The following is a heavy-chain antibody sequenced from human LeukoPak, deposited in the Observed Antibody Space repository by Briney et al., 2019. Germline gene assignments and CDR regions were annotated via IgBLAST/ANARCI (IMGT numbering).Heavy chain of an antibody. J-gene: IGHJ4*02. CDR3: ARRGSGWLHDY. Sequence: SVKVSCKASGGTFSSYAISWVRQAPGQGLEWLGRIIPILGIANYAQKFQGRVTITADKSTSTAYMELSSLRSEDTAVYYCARRGSGWLHDYWGREPWSPSPQ. D-gene: IGHD6-19*01. CDR2: IIPILGIA. V-gene: IGHV1-69*04. CDR1: GGTFSSYA.